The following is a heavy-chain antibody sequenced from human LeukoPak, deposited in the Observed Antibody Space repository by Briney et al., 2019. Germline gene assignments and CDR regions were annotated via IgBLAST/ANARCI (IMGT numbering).Heavy chain of an antibody. CDR3: ARGGSSWRSWFDP. D-gene: IGHD6-13*01. CDR1: GFTFSSYS. Sequence: KTGGSLRLSCAASGFTFSSYSMNWVRQAPGKGLEWVSSISSSSSYIYYADSVKGRFTISRDNAKNSLYLQMNSLRAEDTAVYYCARGGSSWRSWFDPWGQGTLVTVSS. CDR2: ISSSSSYI. J-gene: IGHJ5*02. V-gene: IGHV3-21*01.